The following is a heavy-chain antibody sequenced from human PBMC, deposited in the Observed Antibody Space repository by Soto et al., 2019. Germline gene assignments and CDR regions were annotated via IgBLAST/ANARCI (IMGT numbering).Heavy chain of an antibody. CDR3: VRGSYGDYAS. Sequence: EVQLVESGGGLVKPGGSLRLSCAASGFTFSAYTMNWVRQAPGKGLEWVSSLDPSSTYIYYADSVKGRFTLSRDNAKNSLFLRLNSLRADDTALYSCVRGSYGDYASWGQGTMVTVSS. J-gene: IGHJ5*02. CDR2: LDPSSTYI. CDR1: GFTFSAYT. D-gene: IGHD4-17*01. V-gene: IGHV3-21*02.